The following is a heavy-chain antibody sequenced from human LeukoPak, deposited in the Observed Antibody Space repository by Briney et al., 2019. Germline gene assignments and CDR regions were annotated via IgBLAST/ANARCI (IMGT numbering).Heavy chain of an antibody. J-gene: IGHJ4*02. D-gene: IGHD2-21*01. V-gene: IGHV3-73*01. CDR3: TRMQTLYCGGDCWNPFDY. CDR1: GFTFSGSA. Sequence: PGGSLRLSCAASGFTFSGSAMHWVRQASGKGLEWAGRIRSKANSYATAYAASVKGRFTISRDDSKNTAYLQMNSLKTEDTAVYYCTRMQTLYCGGDCWNPFDYWGQGTLVTVSS. CDR2: IRSKANSYAT.